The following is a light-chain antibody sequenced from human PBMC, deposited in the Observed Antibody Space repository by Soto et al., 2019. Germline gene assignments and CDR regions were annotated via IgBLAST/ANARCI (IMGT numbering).Light chain of an antibody. Sequence: DIQMTQSPSSLSASVGDRVTITCRASQSISSYLNWYQQKPGKAPKLLIYAASSLQSGVPSRFHGSGSGTHFTLTISRLQPQDFATYYCQQSYSTPYTIGQGTKLEIK. V-gene: IGKV1-39*01. CDR3: QQSYSTPYT. J-gene: IGKJ2*01. CDR1: QSISSY. CDR2: AAS.